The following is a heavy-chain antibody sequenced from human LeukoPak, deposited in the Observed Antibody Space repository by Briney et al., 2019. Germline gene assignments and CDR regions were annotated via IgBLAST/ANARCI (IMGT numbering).Heavy chain of an antibody. CDR2: IYYSGST. CDR1: GTSISRYY. J-gene: IGHJ4*02. V-gene: IGHV4-59*03. Sequence: SETLSLTCAVSGTSISRYYWSWIRQVPGKGLEWIGYIYYSGSTTYNPSLKSRVTFSLDTSKNQFSLMLTSLTAADTAVYYCATYDRSDGYKLDYWGQGTLVTVSS. D-gene: IGHD5-24*01. CDR3: ATYDRSDGYKLDY.